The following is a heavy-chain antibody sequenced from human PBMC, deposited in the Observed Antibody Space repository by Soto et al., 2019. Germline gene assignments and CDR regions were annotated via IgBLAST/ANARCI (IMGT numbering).Heavy chain of an antibody. CDR2: ISYDGSNK. J-gene: IGHJ4*02. V-gene: IGHV3-30-3*01. D-gene: IGHD3-22*01. CDR1: GFTFSSYA. Sequence: SLRLSCAASGFTFSSYAMHWVRQAPGKGLEWVAVISYDGSNKYYADSVKGRFTISRDNSKNTLYLQMNSLRAEDTAVYYCARDTNYYDSSGYYYSPDYWGQGTLVTVSS. CDR3: ARDTNYYDSSGYYYSPDY.